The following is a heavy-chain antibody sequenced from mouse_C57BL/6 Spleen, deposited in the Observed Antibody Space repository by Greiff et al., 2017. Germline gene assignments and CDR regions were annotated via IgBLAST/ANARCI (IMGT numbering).Heavy chain of an antibody. CDR2: ISSGSSTI. V-gene: IGHV5-17*01. CDR1: GFTFSDYG. Sequence: EVNVVESGGGLVKPGGSLKLSCAASGFTFSDYGMHWVRQAAEKGLEWVAYISSGSSTIYYADTVKGRFTISRDNAKNTLFLQMTSLRSEDTAMYYCAATVVAPYYAMDYWGQGTSVTVSS. D-gene: IGHD1-1*01. CDR3: AATVVAPYYAMDY. J-gene: IGHJ4*01.